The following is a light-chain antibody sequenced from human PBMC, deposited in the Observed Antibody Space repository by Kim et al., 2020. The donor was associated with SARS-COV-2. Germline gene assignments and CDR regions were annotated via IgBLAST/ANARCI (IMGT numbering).Light chain of an antibody. CDR2: EVS. CDR1: QSLVSSDGNTY. CDR3: MQGTHWPKT. V-gene: IGKV2-30*01. Sequence: DVVMTQSPLSLPVTLGQPASISCRSSQSLVSSDGNTYLHWFQQRPGQSPRRLIYEVSNRDSGVPDRISGSGSGTDFTLKISRVEAEDVGIYYCMQGTHWPKTFGQGTKVDIK. J-gene: IGKJ1*01.